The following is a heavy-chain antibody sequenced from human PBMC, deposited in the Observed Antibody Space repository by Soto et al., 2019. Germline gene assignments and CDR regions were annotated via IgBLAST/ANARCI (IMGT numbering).Heavy chain of an antibody. CDR1: GFTFSDHY. D-gene: IGHD3-10*01. CDR3: ARNTMVRGVNYYYYGMDV. CDR2: TRNKANSYTT. Sequence: EVQLVESGGGLVQPGGSLRLSCAASGFTFSDHYMDWVRQAPGKGLEWVGRTRNKANSYTTEYAASVKGRFTISRDDSKNSLYLQMNSLKTEDTAVYYCARNTMVRGVNYYYYGMDVWGQGTTVTVSS. J-gene: IGHJ6*02. V-gene: IGHV3-72*01.